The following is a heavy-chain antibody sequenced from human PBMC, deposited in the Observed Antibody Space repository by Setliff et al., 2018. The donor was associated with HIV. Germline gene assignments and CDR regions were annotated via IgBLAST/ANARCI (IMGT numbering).Heavy chain of an antibody. D-gene: IGHD3-22*01. CDR2: IYNRGYT. Sequence: SETLSLTCTVSGGSIMSDGYYWNWIRQRPGKGLEWIGYIYNRGYTYYNPSLKSRVTTSIDTSQNQFSLRLSSVTVADTAVYYCAGVRLTMIMMVDYFDQWGQGTLVTVSS. CDR3: AGVRLTMIMMVDYFDQ. J-gene: IGHJ4*02. V-gene: IGHV4-31*03. CDR1: GGSIMSDGYY.